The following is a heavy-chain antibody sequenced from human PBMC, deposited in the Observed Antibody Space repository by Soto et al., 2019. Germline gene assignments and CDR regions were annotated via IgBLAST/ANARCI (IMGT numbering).Heavy chain of an antibody. Sequence: GGSLRLSCAASGFTFSRYGMNWLRQAPGKGLECVASISSSTSYVYYADSVKGRFSTSRANAKNILYLEMYALRTEDTAVYYCARDPAEGRVGNWFESWGQGTLVTVSS. V-gene: IGHV3-21*01. D-gene: IGHD2-2*01. CDR1: GFTFSRYG. J-gene: IGHJ5*01. CDR2: ISSSTSYV. CDR3: ARDPAEGRVGNWFES.